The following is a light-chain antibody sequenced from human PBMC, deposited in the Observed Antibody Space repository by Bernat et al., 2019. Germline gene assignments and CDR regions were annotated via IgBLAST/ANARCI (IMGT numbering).Light chain of an antibody. V-gene: IGLV3-1*01. CDR3: QAWDGTTWV. CDR2: KDN. J-gene: IGLJ3*02. CDR1: KLGDKY. Sequence: SYEMTQPPSVSVSPGQTASITCSGDKLGDKYTCWYQQKPGQAPGLVMYKDNKRPSGIPERISGSNSGNTATLTISGTQAMDEADYYCQAWDGTTWVFGGGTRLTVL.